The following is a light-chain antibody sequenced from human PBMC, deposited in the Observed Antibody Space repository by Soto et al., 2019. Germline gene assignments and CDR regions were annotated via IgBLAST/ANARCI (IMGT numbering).Light chain of an antibody. CDR3: HQRNK. V-gene: IGKV3-15*01. CDR2: TAS. CDR1: QSVSSN. J-gene: IGKJ5*01. Sequence: EIMMTQSPATLSVSPGERAALSCRASQSVSSNLAWYQQKRGQAPRLLIHTASTRATGVPARFSASGSGTEFTLTISSLEPEDFGVYFCHQRNKFGQGTRLEIK.